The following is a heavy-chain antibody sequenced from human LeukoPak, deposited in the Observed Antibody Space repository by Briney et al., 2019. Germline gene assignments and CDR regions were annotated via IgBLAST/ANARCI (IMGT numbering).Heavy chain of an antibody. Sequence: SGGSLRLSCAASGFTFSSYTMSWVRQAPGKGLHWVSAITGSGIGTYYADSVKGRSTISRDNSKNTLYLQMSSLRAEDTAIYYCAKGGGNSGYSSLDYWGQGTLVTVSS. CDR2: ITGSGIGT. CDR1: GFTFSSYT. CDR3: AKGGGNSGYSSLDY. V-gene: IGHV3-23*01. J-gene: IGHJ4*02. D-gene: IGHD3-22*01.